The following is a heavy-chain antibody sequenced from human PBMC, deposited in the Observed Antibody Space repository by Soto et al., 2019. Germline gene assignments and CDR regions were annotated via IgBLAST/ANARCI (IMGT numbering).Heavy chain of an antibody. CDR2: IKQDGGEK. Sequence: GGSPRLSCAASGFTFRSYWITWVRQAPGKGLEWVAHIKQDGGEKYYADAVKGRFTISRDNAKNLLYLQMNSLRAEDTAVYYCARDTVRTYWGQGTLVTVSS. D-gene: IGHD3-10*02. V-gene: IGHV3-7*01. J-gene: IGHJ4*02. CDR3: ARDTVRTY. CDR1: GFTFRSYW.